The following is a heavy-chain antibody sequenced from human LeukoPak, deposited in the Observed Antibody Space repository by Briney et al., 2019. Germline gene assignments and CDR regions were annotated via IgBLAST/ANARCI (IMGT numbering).Heavy chain of an antibody. CDR3: ARATRSDYQFDY. Sequence: PSETLSLTCTVSGGSISSYYWSWIRQPPGKGLEWIGYIYYSGSTNYNPSLKSRVTISADTSKNQFSLKLSSVTAADTAVYYCARATRSDYQFDYWGQGTLVTVSS. V-gene: IGHV4-59*01. D-gene: IGHD4-17*01. CDR2: IYYSGST. J-gene: IGHJ4*02. CDR1: GGSISSYY.